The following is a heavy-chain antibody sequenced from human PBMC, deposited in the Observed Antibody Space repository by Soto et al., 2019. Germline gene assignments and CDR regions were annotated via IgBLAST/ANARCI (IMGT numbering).Heavy chain of an antibody. D-gene: IGHD6-13*01. J-gene: IGHJ6*02. CDR3: ARLARWHSSSWQYYYYGMDV. Sequence: LSLTCTVSGGPISSSSYYWGWIRQPPGKGLEWIGSIYYSGSTYYNPSLKSRVTISVDTSKNQFSLKLSSVTAADTAVYYCARLARWHSSSWQYYYYGMDVWGQGTTVTVSS. CDR1: GGPISSSSYY. V-gene: IGHV4-39*01. CDR2: IYYSGST.